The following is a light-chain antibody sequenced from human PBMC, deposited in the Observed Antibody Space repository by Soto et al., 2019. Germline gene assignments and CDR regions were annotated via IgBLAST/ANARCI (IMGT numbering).Light chain of an antibody. J-gene: IGLJ2*01. CDR3: QTWGAGLVV. Sequence: QLVLTQSPSASASLGASVKLTCTLRSGHSSYAIAWLQQQPEKGPRHLMKLNSDGSHNKGDGIPDRFSGSSSGAERYLTISSLQSEDEADYYCQTWGAGLVVFGGGTKLTVL. CDR1: SGHSSYA. CDR2: LNSDGSH. V-gene: IGLV4-69*01.